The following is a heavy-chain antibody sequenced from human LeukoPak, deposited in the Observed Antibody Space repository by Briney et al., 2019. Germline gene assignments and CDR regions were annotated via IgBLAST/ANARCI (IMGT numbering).Heavy chain of an antibody. J-gene: IGHJ4*02. CDR1: GFTLSNYG. CDR3: AKDYYFDY. Sequence: PGGSLRLSCAASGFTLSNYGIHWVRQAPGKGLEWVAVISYDGSNKYYADSAKGRFTISRDNSRNTLYLQMNSLRAEDTAVYYCAKDYYFDYWGQGTLVTVSS. V-gene: IGHV3-30*18. CDR2: ISYDGSNK.